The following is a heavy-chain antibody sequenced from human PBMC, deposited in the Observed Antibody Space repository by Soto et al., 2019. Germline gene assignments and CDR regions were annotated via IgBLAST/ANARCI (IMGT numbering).Heavy chain of an antibody. CDR1: GGSIGSGGYY. V-gene: IGHV4-31*03. J-gene: IGHJ6*02. CDR2: IYYSGNT. D-gene: IGHD5-18*01. Sequence: ASETLSLTCTVSGGSIGSGGYYWSWVRQNPRRGLEWIGNIYYSGNTYYNPSLKSRLTISVDTSKNQFSLNLSSVTAADTAVYYCARDRLMATAGTARHYFGLDAWGQGTTVTASS. CDR3: ARDRLMATAGTARHYFGLDA.